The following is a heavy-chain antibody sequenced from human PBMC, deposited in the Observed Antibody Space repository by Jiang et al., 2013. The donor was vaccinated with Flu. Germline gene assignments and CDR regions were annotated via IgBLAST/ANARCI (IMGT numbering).Heavy chain of an antibody. J-gene: IGHJ4*02. CDR2: IYYSGST. CDR3: ARDDLTYYYDSSGYFCY. D-gene: IGHD3-22*01. V-gene: IGHV4-39*07. Sequence: GPGLVKPSETLSLTCTVSGGSISSSSYYWGWIRQPPGKGLEWIGSIYYSGSTYYNPSLKSRVTISVDTSKNQFSLKPSSVTAADTAVYYCARDDLTYYYDSSGYFCYWGQGTL. CDR1: GGSISSSSYY.